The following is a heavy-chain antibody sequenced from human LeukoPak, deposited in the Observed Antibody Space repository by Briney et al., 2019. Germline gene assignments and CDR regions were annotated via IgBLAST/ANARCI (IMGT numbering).Heavy chain of an antibody. CDR2: IYYSGNT. CDR3: AREGITGTYYYFDY. J-gene: IGHJ4*02. V-gene: IGHV4-59*01. D-gene: IGHD1-20*01. CDR1: GGSISSYY. Sequence: SETLSLTCTVSGGSISSYYWSWIRQPPGKGLEWIGYIYYSGNTNYNPSLKSRVTISVDTSKNQFSLKLSSVTAADTAVYYCAREGITGTYYYFDYWGQGTLVTVSS.